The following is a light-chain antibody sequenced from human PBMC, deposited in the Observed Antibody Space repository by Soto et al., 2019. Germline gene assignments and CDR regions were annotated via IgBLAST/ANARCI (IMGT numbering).Light chain of an antibody. V-gene: IGLV2-14*03. CDR2: EDS. CDR3: SAYTKRQTYV. Sequence: QSALTQPASVSGSPGQSITISCTGTTSDVGAYKYVSWFQQHPGKAPTLLIYEDSERPSQVSNRFSASKSGNTASLTISGLQAEDEADYYCSAYTKRQTYVFGRGTKVTVL. J-gene: IGLJ1*01. CDR1: TSDVGAYKY.